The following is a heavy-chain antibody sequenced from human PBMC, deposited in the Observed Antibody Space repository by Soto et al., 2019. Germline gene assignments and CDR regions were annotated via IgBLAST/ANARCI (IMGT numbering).Heavy chain of an antibody. CDR2: ISSSGSTI. CDR3: ARELPGAFDI. J-gene: IGHJ3*02. V-gene: IGHV3-48*03. Sequence: PGGSLRLSCAASGFTFSSYALNWVRQAPGKGLEWVSYISSSGSTIYYADSVKGRFTISRDNAKNSLYLQMNSLRAEDTAVYYCARELPGAFDIWGQGTMVTVSS. D-gene: IGHD1-26*01. CDR1: GFTFSSYA.